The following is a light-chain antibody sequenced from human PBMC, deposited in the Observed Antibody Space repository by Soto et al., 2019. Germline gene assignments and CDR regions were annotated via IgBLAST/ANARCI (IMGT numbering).Light chain of an antibody. CDR1: SSDVGGYNS. V-gene: IGLV2-11*01. Sequence: QSALTQPRSVSGSPGQSVTISCTGTSSDVGGYNSVSWYQHHPGKAPKLMIYDVTKRPSGVPDRFSGSKSGNTASLTISGLQAEDEADYYCCSYAGSYTFVFGTGTKVP. CDR2: DVT. CDR3: CSYAGSYTFV. J-gene: IGLJ1*01.